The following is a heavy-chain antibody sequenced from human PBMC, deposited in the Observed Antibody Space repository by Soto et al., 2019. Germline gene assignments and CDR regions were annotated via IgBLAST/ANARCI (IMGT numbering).Heavy chain of an antibody. V-gene: IGHV4-59*01. CDR1: GGPISSYY. CDR3: ARDRRYDYIWGSYPVAFDI. J-gene: IGHJ3*02. Sequence: PSETLSLTCTVSGGPISSYYWSWIRQPPGKGLEWIGYIYYSGSTNYNPSLKSRVTISVDTSKNQFSLKLSSVTAADTAVYYCARDRRYDYIWGSYPVAFDIWGQGTMVTVSS. CDR2: IYYSGST. D-gene: IGHD3-16*02.